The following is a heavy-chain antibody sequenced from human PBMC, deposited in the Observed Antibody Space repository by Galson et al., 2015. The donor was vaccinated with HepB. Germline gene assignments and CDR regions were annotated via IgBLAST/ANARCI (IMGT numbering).Heavy chain of an antibody. CDR2: ISSNGGST. Sequence: SLRLSCAASGFTFSSYAMHWVRQAPGKGLEYVSAISSNGGSTYYADSVKGRFTISRDNSKNTLYLQMNSLRAEDTAVYYCAKDRPYDFWSLDAFDIWGQGTMVTVSS. J-gene: IGHJ3*02. CDR3: AKDRPYDFWSLDAFDI. D-gene: IGHD3-3*01. V-gene: IGHV3-64*04. CDR1: GFTFSSYA.